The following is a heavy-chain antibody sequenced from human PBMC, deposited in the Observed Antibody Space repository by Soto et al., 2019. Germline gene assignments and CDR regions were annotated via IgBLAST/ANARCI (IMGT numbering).Heavy chain of an antibody. J-gene: IGHJ4*02. D-gene: IGHD2-21*02. CDR1: GFSLSTFGMG. CDR3: VNSPDCSPSDY. V-gene: IGHV2-5*01. CDR2: IYWNDDK. Sequence: SGPTLVNPTQTLTLTCTFSGFSLSTFGMGVGWIRQPPGKAPEWLALIYWNDDKRYSPSLNSRLTIAKDTSKNLVVLTLTNVDPVDAATYYCVNSPDCSPSDYWGQGTLVTVSS.